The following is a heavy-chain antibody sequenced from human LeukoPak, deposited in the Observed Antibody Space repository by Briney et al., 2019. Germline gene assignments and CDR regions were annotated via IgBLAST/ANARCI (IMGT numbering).Heavy chain of an antibody. J-gene: IGHJ4*02. CDR3: VREGEGPLSKDFDY. D-gene: IGHD2/OR15-2a*01. CDR1: GFTFTDHY. Sequence: ASMKVSCKSSGFTFTDHYVHWVRQGPGQGLEWMGYIGPHSTFTSSPQEFQGRVTMTRDASMSTAYMELTRLTSDDTAVYYCVREGEGPLSKDFDYWGQGTLVTVSS. CDR2: IGPHSTFT. V-gene: IGHV1-2*02.